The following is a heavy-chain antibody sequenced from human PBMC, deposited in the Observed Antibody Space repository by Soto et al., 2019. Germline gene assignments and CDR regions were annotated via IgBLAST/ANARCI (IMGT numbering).Heavy chain of an antibody. D-gene: IGHD2-8*01. V-gene: IGHV3-48*01. CDR1: GFTFSSYS. CDR3: VRLIGNSWLDT. J-gene: IGHJ5*02. Sequence: GGSLRLSCAASGFTFSSYSMNWVRQAPGKGLEWFYDYAVSVRSRITISPDTSNNQVSLQLNSVTPDDTAVYYCVRLIGNSWLDTWGQGTLVTVSS.